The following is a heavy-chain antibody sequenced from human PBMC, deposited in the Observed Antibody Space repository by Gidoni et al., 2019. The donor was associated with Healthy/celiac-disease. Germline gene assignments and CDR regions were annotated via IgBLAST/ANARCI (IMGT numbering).Heavy chain of an antibody. V-gene: IGHV4-34*01. J-gene: IGHJ4*02. CDR1: GGSFSGYY. D-gene: IGHD3-10*01. Sequence: QVQLQQWGAGLLKPSETLSLTCAVYGGSFSGYYWSWIRQPPGKGLEWIGEINHSGSTNYNPSLKSRVTISVDTSKNQFSLKLSSVTAADTAVYYCARGRSYYGSGKIWYFDYWGQGTLVTVSS. CDR3: ARGRSYYGSGKIWYFDY. CDR2: INHSGST.